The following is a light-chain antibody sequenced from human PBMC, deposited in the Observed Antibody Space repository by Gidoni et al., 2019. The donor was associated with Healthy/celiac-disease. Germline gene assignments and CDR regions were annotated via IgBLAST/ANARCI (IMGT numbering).Light chain of an antibody. J-gene: IGKJ3*01. CDR2: WAS. CDR1: QSVLYSSNNKHY. V-gene: IGKV4-1*01. CDR3: QQYYSTPFT. Sequence: DIVLTQSPDSLAVSLGERATINCKSSQSVLYSSNNKHYLSWYQQKPGQPPKLLIYWASTRESGVPDRFSGSGSGTDFTPTISSLQAEDVAVYYCQQYYSTPFTFGPGTKVDIK.